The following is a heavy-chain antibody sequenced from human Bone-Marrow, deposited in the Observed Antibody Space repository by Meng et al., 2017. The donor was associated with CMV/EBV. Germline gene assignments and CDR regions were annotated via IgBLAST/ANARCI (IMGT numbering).Heavy chain of an antibody. CDR2: ISGSGGST. Sequence: GESLKISCVASGFTFSSHAMNWVRQAPGKGLEWVSSISGSGGSTYYADSVKGRFTISRDNSKNSLYLQMNSLRAEDTAAYYCARGMVGVPAAIYPTLDYWGQGTLVTVSS. CDR1: GFTFSSHA. D-gene: IGHD2-2*01. CDR3: ARGMVGVPAAIYPTLDY. V-gene: IGHV3-23*01. J-gene: IGHJ4*02.